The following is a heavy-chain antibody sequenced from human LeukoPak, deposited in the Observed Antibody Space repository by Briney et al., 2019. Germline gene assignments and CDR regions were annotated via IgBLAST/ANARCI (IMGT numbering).Heavy chain of an antibody. J-gene: IGHJ4*02. CDR1: GFTFSTYS. V-gene: IGHV3-21*01. Sequence: TGGSLRLSCAASGFTFSTYSMNWVRQAPGKGLEWVSSISSSSTYIYYADSVKGRFTIARDNAKNSLFLQMNSLRAEDTAVYYCARFALKTPPTDWGQGTLVTVSS. CDR2: ISSSSTYI. CDR3: ARFALKTPPTD.